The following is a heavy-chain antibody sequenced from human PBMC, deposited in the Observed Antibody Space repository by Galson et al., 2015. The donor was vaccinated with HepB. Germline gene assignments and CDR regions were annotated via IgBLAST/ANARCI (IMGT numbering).Heavy chain of an antibody. CDR3: ARGRAQPDY. V-gene: IGHV3-23*01. J-gene: IGHJ4*02. Sequence: SLRLSCAASGFSFSTYAMSWVRQAPGKGLEWISAISGSGDGTYYADSMKGRFTLSRDNSKNTLYLQINSLRAEDMAIYYCARGRAQPDYWGQGTLVTVSS. CDR2: ISGSGDGT. CDR1: GFSFSTYA. D-gene: IGHD3-16*01.